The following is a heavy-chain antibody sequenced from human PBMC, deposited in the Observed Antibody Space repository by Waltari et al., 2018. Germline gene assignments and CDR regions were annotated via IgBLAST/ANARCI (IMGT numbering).Heavy chain of an antibody. CDR3: ARENNVGSSPADV. J-gene: IGHJ6*02. CDR2: VWDDESQK. D-gene: IGHD1-20*01. Sequence: QEQLVESGGGVVQPGRSLRLSCAASGFRFSSYTIHWVRQAPGKGLEWVAVVWDDESQKYYADSLKGRFTISRDNSKNTLYLQMNSLRAEDTAVYYCARENNVGSSPADVWGQGTTVTVSS. V-gene: IGHV3-33*08. CDR1: GFRFSSYT.